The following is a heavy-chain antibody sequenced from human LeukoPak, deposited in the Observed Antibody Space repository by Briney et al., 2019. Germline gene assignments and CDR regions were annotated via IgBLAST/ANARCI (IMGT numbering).Heavy chain of an antibody. V-gene: IGHV4-61*01. D-gene: IGHD5-18*01. Sequence: PSETLSLTCTVSGGSISSGSYYWSWIRQPPGKGLEWIGYIYYSGSTNYNPSLKSRVTISVDTSKNQFSLKLSSVTAADTAVYYCARRYSFRLDDAFDIWGQGTMVTVSS. CDR3: ARRYSFRLDDAFDI. CDR2: IYYSGST. CDR1: GGSISSGSYY. J-gene: IGHJ3*02.